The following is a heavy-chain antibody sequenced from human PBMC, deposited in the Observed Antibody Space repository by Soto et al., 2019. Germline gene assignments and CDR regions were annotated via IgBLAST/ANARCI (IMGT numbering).Heavy chain of an antibody. CDR2: IYYSGST. CDR1: GGSISSGGYY. V-gene: IGHV4-31*03. D-gene: IGHD3-10*01. J-gene: IGHJ4*02. CDR3: ARVETGSYGPQRCLDY. Sequence: SETLSLTCTVSGGSISSGGYYWSWIRQHPGKGLEWIGYIYYSGSTYYNPSLKSRVTISVDTSKNQFSLKLSSVTAADTAVYYCARVETGSYGPQRCLDYWGQGNLVTVSS.